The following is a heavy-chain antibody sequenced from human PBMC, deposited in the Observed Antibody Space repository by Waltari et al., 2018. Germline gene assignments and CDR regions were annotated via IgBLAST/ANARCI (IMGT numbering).Heavy chain of an antibody. V-gene: IGHV3-74*01. CDR3: ARVAPKTYRSPVPGRDYYYGMDV. J-gene: IGHJ6*02. CDR2: INGDGSST. D-gene: IGHD6-13*01. CDR1: GFTFSKSW. Sequence: LVQSGGGLVQPGDSLRLSCAASGFTFSKSWMHWVRQAPGEGLVGVSRINGDGSSTSHADAVKGRFTTSRDNAKNTLYLQMKSLRVKDTGVYYCARVAPKTYRSPVPGRDYYYGMDVWGQGTAVIVSS.